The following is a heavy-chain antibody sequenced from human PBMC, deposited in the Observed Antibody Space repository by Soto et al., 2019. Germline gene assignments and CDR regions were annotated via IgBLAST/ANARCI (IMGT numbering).Heavy chain of an antibody. CDR2: ISSSSSYI. D-gene: IGHD4-4*01. Sequence: GGSLRLSCAASGFTFSSYSMNWVRQAPGKGLEWVSSISSSSSYIYYADPVKGRFTISRDNAKNSLYLQMNSLRAEDTAVYYCARDTLYSNVAFDIWGQGTMVTVSS. V-gene: IGHV3-21*01. CDR3: ARDTLYSNVAFDI. J-gene: IGHJ3*02. CDR1: GFTFSSYS.